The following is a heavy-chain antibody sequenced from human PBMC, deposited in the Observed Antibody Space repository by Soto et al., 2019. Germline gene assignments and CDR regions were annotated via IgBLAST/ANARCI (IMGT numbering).Heavy chain of an antibody. V-gene: IGHV4-39*01. D-gene: IGHD5-12*01. CDR3: ARQVDDVVPTITFGFDS. CDR1: GDAIISTNYY. Sequence: QLRLQESGPGLVKPSETLSLTCTVSGDAIISTNYYWGWVRQSPGKGLEWLGSIYYSGSTYYNPSLKSRVTMSVDSARNEVSLKLSSVTAADRAVYYCARQVDDVVPTITFGFDSWGQGLLVTVSA. J-gene: IGHJ4*02. CDR2: IYYSGST.